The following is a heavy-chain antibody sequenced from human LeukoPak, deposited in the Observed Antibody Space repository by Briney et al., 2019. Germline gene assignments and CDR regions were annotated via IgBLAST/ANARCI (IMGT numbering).Heavy chain of an antibody. Sequence: PSQTLSLTCTVSGGSISSGSYYWSWIRQPAGKGLEWIGRIYTSGSTNYNPSLKSRVTISVDTSKNQFSLKLSSVTAADTAVYYCARGPLLWFGANDYWGQGTLVTVSS. J-gene: IGHJ4*02. D-gene: IGHD3-10*01. CDR3: ARGPLLWFGANDY. CDR1: GGSISSGSYY. V-gene: IGHV4-61*02. CDR2: IYTSGST.